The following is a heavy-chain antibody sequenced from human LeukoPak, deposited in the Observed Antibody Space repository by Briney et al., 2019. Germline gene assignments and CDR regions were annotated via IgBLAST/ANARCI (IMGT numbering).Heavy chain of an antibody. Sequence: GGSLRLSCAASGFTVSSNYMSWVRQAPGKGLEWVSVIYSGGSTYYAESVKGRFTISRDNSKNTVYLKMNSLRAEDTAVYYCARRGYSSSWYYFDYWGQGTLVTVSS. CDR1: GFTVSSNY. CDR2: IYSGGST. V-gene: IGHV3-53*01. J-gene: IGHJ4*02. D-gene: IGHD6-13*01. CDR3: ARRGYSSSWYYFDY.